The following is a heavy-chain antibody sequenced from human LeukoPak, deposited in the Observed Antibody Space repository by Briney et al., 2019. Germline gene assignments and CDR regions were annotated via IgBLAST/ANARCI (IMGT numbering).Heavy chain of an antibody. J-gene: IGHJ6*03. V-gene: IGHV4-38-2*02. CDR2: IYHDGRT. CDR1: GYSISSGYC. Sequence: PSETLSLTCTVSGYSISSGYCWGWIRQPPGKGLEWIGTIYHDGRTYFNPSLKGRVTISLDTSKNQFSLKLSSVTAADTAVYYCARVPLQPGTGTDKPYYYYYYMDVWGKGTTVTVSS. D-gene: IGHD1/OR15-1a*01. CDR3: ARVPLQPGTGTDKPYYYYYYMDV.